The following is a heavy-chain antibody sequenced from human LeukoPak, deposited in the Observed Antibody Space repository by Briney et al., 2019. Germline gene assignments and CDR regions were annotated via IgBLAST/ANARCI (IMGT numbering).Heavy chain of an antibody. Sequence: ASVKVSCKASGYTFTSYAMHWVRQAPGQRLEWMGWINAGNGNTKYSQKFQGRVTITRDTSASTAYMELSSLRSEDTAVYYCAREQQLVLAAFDIWGQGTMVTVSS. CDR2: INAGNGNT. D-gene: IGHD6-13*01. CDR1: GYTFTSYA. J-gene: IGHJ3*02. V-gene: IGHV1-3*01. CDR3: AREQQLVLAAFDI.